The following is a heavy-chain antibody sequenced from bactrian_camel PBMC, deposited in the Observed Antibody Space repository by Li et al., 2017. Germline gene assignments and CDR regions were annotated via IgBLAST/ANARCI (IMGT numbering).Heavy chain of an antibody. J-gene: IGHJ4*01. CDR2: IYADGSET. D-gene: IGHD1*01. CDR1: GSRVRGFC. V-gene: IGHV3S5*01. Sequence: VQLVESGGGSVQAGGSLRLSCAASGSRVRGFCMGWFRQAPGKHPQWVASIYADGSETVYHWSVKGRFTISRDNAKNTVYLQMNNVQSEDTALYYCAKGLYSTADALGHTVRGQGTQVTVS.